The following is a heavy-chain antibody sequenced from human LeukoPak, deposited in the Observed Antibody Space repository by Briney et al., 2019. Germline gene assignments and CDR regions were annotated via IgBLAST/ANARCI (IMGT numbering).Heavy chain of an antibody. CDR2: IKSKTDGGTT. J-gene: IGHJ4*02. V-gene: IGHV3-15*01. D-gene: IGHD2-2*01. CDR3: AKPYHLYCSSTSCHHFDY. Sequence: GSLRLSCAASGFTFSNAWMSWVRQAPGKGLEWVGRIKSKTDGGTTDYAAPVKGRFTISRDNSKNTLYLQMNSLRAEDTAVYYCAKPYHLYCSSTSCHHFDYWGQGTLVTVSS. CDR1: GFTFSNAW.